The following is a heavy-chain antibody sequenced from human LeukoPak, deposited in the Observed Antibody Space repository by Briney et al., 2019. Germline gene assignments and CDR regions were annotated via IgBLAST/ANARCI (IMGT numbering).Heavy chain of an antibody. Sequence: ASVKVSCKASGYTFTSYDINWVRQATGQGLEWMGWMNPNSGNTGYAQKFQGRVTMTRNTSISTAYMELSSLRSEDTAVHYCARVPKRTSRDGYNLGYWGQGTLVTVSS. V-gene: IGHV1-8*01. D-gene: IGHD5-24*01. CDR2: MNPNSGNT. CDR3: ARVPKRTSRDGYNLGY. CDR1: GYTFTSYD. J-gene: IGHJ4*02.